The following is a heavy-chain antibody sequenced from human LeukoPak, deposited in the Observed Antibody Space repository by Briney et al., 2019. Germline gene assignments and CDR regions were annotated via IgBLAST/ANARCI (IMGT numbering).Heavy chain of an antibody. Sequence: PSETPSLTCAVYGGSFSGYYWSWIRQPPGKGLEWIGEINHSGSTNYNPSLKSRVTISVDTSKNQFSLKLSSVTAADTAVYYCARNLAISYYYYYYYMDVWGKGTTVTVSS. CDR2: INHSGST. V-gene: IGHV4-34*01. D-gene: IGHD1-7*01. CDR3: ARNLAISYYYYYYYMDV. CDR1: GGSFSGYY. J-gene: IGHJ6*03.